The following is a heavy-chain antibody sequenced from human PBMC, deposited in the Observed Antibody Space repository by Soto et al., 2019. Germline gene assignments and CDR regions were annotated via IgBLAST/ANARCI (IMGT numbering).Heavy chain of an antibody. CDR3: ARARLEVELERSRPQLNWLDP. V-gene: IGHV4-59*01. D-gene: IGHD1-1*01. CDR1: DGSIGGFY. J-gene: IGHJ5*02. Sequence: LSHTRTVADGSIGGFYWSWILQPQGKGLEWIGYIYYSGSTNYNPSLKSRVTISVDTSKNQFSLKLSSVTAADTAVYYCARARLEVELERSRPQLNWLDPWGQRTLVTVSS. CDR2: IYYSGST.